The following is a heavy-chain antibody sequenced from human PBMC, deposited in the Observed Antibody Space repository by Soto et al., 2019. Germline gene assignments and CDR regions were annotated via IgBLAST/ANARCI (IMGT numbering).Heavy chain of an antibody. Sequence: GSGPTLVNPTQTLTLTCTFSGFSLSTSGMCVSWIRQPPGKALEWLALIDWDDDKYYSTSLKTRLTISKDTSKNQVVLTMTNMDPVDTATYYCAFLQMYDSWCGYLRGSFGSRGQGTLFPLAS. J-gene: IGHJ4*02. CDR1: GFSLSTSGMC. CDR2: IDWDDDK. V-gene: IGHV2-70*01. D-gene: IGHD3-3*01. CDR3: AFLQMYDSWCGYLRGSFGS.